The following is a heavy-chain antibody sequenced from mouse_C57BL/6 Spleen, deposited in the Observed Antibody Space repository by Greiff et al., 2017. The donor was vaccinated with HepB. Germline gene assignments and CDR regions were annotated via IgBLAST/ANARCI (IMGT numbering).Heavy chain of an antibody. J-gene: IGHJ4*01. Sequence: QVQLQQPGAELVKPGASVKLSCKASGYTFTSYWMQWVKQRPGQGLEWIGEIAPSDSYTNYNQKFKGKATLTVDTSSSTAYMQLSSLTSEDSAVYYCASPRYWGQGTSVTVSS. V-gene: IGHV1-50*01. CDR3: ASPRY. CDR2: IAPSDSYT. CDR1: GYTFTSYW.